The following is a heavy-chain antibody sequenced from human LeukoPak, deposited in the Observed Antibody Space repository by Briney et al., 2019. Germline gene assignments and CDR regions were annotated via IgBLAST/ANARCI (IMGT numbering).Heavy chain of an antibody. Sequence: QPGGSLRLSCAASGFTFSSYGMHWVRQAPGKGLEWVAVISYDGSNKYYADSVKGRFTISRDNSKNTLYLQMNSLRAEDTAVYYCAKDRIAAAEGNAFDIWGQGTMVTVSS. J-gene: IGHJ3*02. D-gene: IGHD6-13*01. CDR3: AKDRIAAAEGNAFDI. CDR2: ISYDGSNK. CDR1: GFTFSSYG. V-gene: IGHV3-30*18.